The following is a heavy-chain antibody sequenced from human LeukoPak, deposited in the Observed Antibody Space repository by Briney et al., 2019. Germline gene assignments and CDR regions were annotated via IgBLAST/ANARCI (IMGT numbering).Heavy chain of an antibody. V-gene: IGHV3-53*01. Sequence: GGSLRLSCAASGFTFSSYEMNWVRQAPGKGLEWVSVIYSGGSTYYADSVKGRFTISRDNSKNTLYLQMNSLRAEDTAVYYCASTYDHSYWGQGTLVTVSS. D-gene: IGHD3-16*01. CDR1: GFTFSSYE. J-gene: IGHJ4*02. CDR3: ASTYDHSY. CDR2: IYSGGST.